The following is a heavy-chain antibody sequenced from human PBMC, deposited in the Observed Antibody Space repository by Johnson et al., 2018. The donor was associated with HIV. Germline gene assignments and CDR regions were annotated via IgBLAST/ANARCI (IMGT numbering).Heavy chain of an antibody. J-gene: IGHJ3*02. D-gene: IGHD3-3*01. V-gene: IGHV3-23*04. CDR1: GFTFDDYA. CDR2: ITGSGGST. Sequence: VQLVESGGGLVQPGRSLRLSCAASGFTFDDYAMHWVRQAPGKGLEWVSGITGSGGSTYYADSVKGRFTISRDNSKNTLYLQMNSLRAEDTAVYYCAKDLTIFGVAPNDAFDIWGQGTMVTVSS. CDR3: AKDLTIFGVAPNDAFDI.